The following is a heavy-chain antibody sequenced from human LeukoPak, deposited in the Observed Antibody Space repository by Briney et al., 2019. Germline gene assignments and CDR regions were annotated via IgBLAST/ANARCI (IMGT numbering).Heavy chain of an antibody. J-gene: IGHJ3*02. Sequence: GGSLRLSCAASGFTFSRYWMSWVRQAPGKGLGWVANINEDGGAKYYVDSVKGRFTISRDNAKNSQYLQMNSLRVEDTAVYYCAKDRGGPLWFGELLWYAFDIWGQGTMVTVSS. CDR3: AKDRGGPLWFGELLWYAFDI. V-gene: IGHV3-7*01. D-gene: IGHD3-10*01. CDR1: GFTFSRYW. CDR2: INEDGGAK.